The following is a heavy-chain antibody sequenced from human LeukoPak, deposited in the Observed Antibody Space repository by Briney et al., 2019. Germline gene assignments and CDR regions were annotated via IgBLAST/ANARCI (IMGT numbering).Heavy chain of an antibody. V-gene: IGHV3-30*04. D-gene: IGHD3-16*01. J-gene: IGHJ4*02. CDR1: GFTFSGYA. Sequence: PGGSLRLSCAASGFTFSGYAMHWVRQAPGKGLEWVAVISYDGGNKYYADSVKGRFTISRDNSKNTLYLQMYSLRPEDTAVYYCAKEHYMITFGGVDYWGQGTLVTVSS. CDR3: AKEHYMITFGGVDY. CDR2: ISYDGGNK.